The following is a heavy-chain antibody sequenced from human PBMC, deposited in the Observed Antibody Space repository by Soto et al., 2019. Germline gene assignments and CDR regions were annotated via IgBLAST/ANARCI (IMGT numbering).Heavy chain of an antibody. D-gene: IGHD3-16*01. V-gene: IGHV4-31*02. J-gene: IGHJ4*02. Sequence: PSETIPVTRTVACGPIDGVGYYRGWIRKEPGKGLEWIGYTHYSGDTYYNPSLRSRVTISTDTSKTQFSLRLRSVTSADTAVYYCARGDSQVSSVFDYWGQGMLVTVSS. CDR1: CGPIDGVGYY. CDR3: ARGDSQVSSVFDY. CDR2: THYSGDT.